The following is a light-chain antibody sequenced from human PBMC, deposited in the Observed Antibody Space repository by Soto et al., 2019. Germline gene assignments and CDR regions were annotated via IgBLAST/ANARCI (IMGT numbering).Light chain of an antibody. CDR3: QQYKNWPFT. J-gene: IGKJ3*01. Sequence: EIVMTQSPATLSVSPGERATLSCRASQSVSSNLAWYQQKPGQAPRLLIYGASTRATGIPARFSGSGSGTEFTLTISSLQSEDFAVYYCQQYKNWPFTFGPGNKVDIK. CDR2: GAS. V-gene: IGKV3-15*01. CDR1: QSVSSN.